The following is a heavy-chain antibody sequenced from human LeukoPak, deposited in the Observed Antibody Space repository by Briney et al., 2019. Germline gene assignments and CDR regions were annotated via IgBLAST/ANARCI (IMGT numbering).Heavy chain of an antibody. Sequence: GGSLRLSCAASGFTFGSYWMSWVRQAPGKGLEWVANIKQDGSEKYYVDSVKGRFTISRDNAKNSLYLQMNSLRAEDTAVYYCARVQGDFDYWGQGTLVTVSS. V-gene: IGHV3-7*01. CDR3: ARVQGDFDY. CDR2: IKQDGSEK. J-gene: IGHJ4*02. D-gene: IGHD3-16*01. CDR1: GFTFGSYW.